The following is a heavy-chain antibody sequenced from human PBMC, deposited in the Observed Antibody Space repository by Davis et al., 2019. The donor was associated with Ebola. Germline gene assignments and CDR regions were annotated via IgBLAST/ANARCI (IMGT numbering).Heavy chain of an antibody. CDR2: INQGGSVV. CDR1: GFTFSSHW. CDR3: ARAQLGGYSYDSYYYYGMDV. D-gene: IGHD5-18*01. Sequence: GESLKISCAASGFTFSSHWVAWLRQAPGQGLEFVGNINQGGSVVNYVDSVKGRFTISRDNAKNSLYLQMNSLRAEDTAVYYCARAQLGGYSYDSYYYYGMDVWGQGTTVTVSS. J-gene: IGHJ6*02. V-gene: IGHV3-7*03.